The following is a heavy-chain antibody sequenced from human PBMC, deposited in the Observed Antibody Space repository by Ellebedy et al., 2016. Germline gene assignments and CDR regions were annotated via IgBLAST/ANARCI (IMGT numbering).Heavy chain of an antibody. CDR1: GFTFSSHS. J-gene: IGHJ6*03. D-gene: IGHD3-22*01. Sequence: GGSLRLXCAASGFTFSSHSMNWVRQAPGKGLEWVSSISSSSSYIYYADSVKGRFTISRDNAKNSLYLQMNSLRAEDTAVYYCARVGVYYYDSSGYYMDVWGKGTTVTVSS. V-gene: IGHV3-21*01. CDR3: ARVGVYYYDSSGYYMDV. CDR2: ISSSSSYI.